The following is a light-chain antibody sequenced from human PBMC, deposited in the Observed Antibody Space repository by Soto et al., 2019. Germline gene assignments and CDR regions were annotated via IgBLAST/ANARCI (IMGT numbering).Light chain of an antibody. CDR2: KAS. CDR3: QQYHTYPYT. V-gene: IGKV1-5*03. J-gene: IGKJ2*01. CDR1: QSIVSL. Sequence: EIQMTQSPSTLSASVGGRVTISCRASQSIVSLLAWYQQKPGKAPKLLICKASSLESGVPSRFSGSGSGTEFTLTISSLQPDDFATYYGQQYHTYPYTFGQGTRLEIK.